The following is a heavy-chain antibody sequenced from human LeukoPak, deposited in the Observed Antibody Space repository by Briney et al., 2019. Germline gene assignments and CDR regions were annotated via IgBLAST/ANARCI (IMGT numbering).Heavy chain of an antibody. Sequence: GGSLRLSCAASGFTVSSNYMSWVRQAPGKGLEWVSVIYSGGSTYYADTVKGRFTISRDNSKNTLYLQMNSLRAEDTAVYYCAREYYYDSSGHGAFDIWGQGTMVTVSS. D-gene: IGHD3-22*01. V-gene: IGHV3-66*01. CDR2: IYSGGST. CDR1: GFTVSSNY. J-gene: IGHJ3*02. CDR3: AREYYYDSSGHGAFDI.